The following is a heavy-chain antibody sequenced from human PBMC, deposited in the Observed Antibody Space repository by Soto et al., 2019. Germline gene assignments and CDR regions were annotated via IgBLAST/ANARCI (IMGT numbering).Heavy chain of an antibody. D-gene: IGHD3-10*01. V-gene: IGHV3-53*01. Sequence: PGGSLRLSCAASGFTVTSNYMTWVRQAPGKGLEWVSVIYRSGATYYPDSVRGRFTASRDYSHNTLYLQMDSLRVEDTAVYYCARDSGMIRGSYGVDVWGPGTTVT. J-gene: IGHJ6*02. CDR3: ARDSGMIRGSYGVDV. CDR1: GFTVTSNY. CDR2: IYRSGAT.